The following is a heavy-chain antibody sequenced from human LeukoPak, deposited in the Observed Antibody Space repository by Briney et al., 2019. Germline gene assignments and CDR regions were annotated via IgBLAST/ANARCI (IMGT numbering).Heavy chain of an antibody. Sequence: GGSLRLSCAASGFTFSSYGMHWVRQAPGKGLEWVANIKQDGSEKYYVDSVKGRFTISRDNAKNSLYLQMNSLRAEDTAVYYCARVQEDIVLMVYYYYYYYMDVWGKGTTVTVSS. CDR1: GFTFSSYG. CDR3: ARVQEDIVLMVYYYYYYYMDV. CDR2: IKQDGSEK. V-gene: IGHV3-7*01. D-gene: IGHD2-8*01. J-gene: IGHJ6*03.